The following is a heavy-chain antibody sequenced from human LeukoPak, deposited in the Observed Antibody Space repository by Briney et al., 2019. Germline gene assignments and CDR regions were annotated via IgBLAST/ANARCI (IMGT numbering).Heavy chain of an antibody. CDR3: AVALLWFGESAFDY. Sequence: ASVKVSCKVPGYTFTSYDINWVRQATGQGLEWMGWMNPNSGNTGYAQKFQGRVTMTRNTSISTAYMELSSLRSEDTAVYYCAVALLWFGESAFDYWGQGTLVTVSS. CDR1: GYTFTSYD. J-gene: IGHJ4*02. D-gene: IGHD3-10*01. V-gene: IGHV1-8*01. CDR2: MNPNSGNT.